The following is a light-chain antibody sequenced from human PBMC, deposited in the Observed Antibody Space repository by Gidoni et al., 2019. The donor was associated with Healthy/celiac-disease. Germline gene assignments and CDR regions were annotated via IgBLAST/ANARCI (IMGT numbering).Light chain of an antibody. CDR3: QQYDNLPPALT. CDR1: QDISNY. Sequence: DIQMTQSPSSLSASVGDRVTITGQASQDISNYLNWYQQKPGQAPKLLVYDASNLETGVPSRFSGSGSGTDFTFTISSQQPEDIATYYCQQYDNLPPALTFGGGTKVEIK. V-gene: IGKV1-33*01. CDR2: DAS. J-gene: IGKJ4*01.